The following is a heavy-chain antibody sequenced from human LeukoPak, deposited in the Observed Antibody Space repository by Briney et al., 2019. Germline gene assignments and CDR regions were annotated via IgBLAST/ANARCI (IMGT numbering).Heavy chain of an antibody. J-gene: IGHJ6*03. CDR2: IYHSGST. D-gene: IGHD1-1*01. CDR1: GGSISSGGYY. Sequence: SETLSLTCTVSGGSISSGGYYWSWIRQPPGKGLEWIGYIYHSGSTYYNPSLKSRVTISVDRSKSQFSLKLSSVTAADTAVYYCARARAGFLDHNIGYMDVWGKGTMVTVSS. V-gene: IGHV4-30-2*01. CDR3: ARARAGFLDHNIGYMDV.